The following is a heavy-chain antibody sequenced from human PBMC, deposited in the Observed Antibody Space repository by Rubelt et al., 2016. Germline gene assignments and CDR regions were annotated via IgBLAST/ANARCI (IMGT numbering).Heavy chain of an antibody. J-gene: IGHJ4*02. V-gene: IGHV4-39*01. CDR2: IYYSGNT. Sequence: QLQLQESGPGLVKPSETLSLTCTVSGGSIHSITYYWGWIRQPPGKGLEWIGNIYYSGNTYYNPSLKSRVTISVDPSKNQFLLNLGAVTAADTAVYYCARHEDGSETSCYDIWGQGSLVTVSS. D-gene: IGHD2-2*01. CDR1: GGSIHSITYY. CDR3: ARHEDGSETSCYDI.